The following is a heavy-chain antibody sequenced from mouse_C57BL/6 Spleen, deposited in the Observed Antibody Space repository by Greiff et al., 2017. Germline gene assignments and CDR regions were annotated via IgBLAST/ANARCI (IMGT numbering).Heavy chain of an antibody. Sequence: QVQLQQSGPELVKPGASVKISCKASGYAFSSSWMNWVKQRPGKGLEWIGRIYSGDGDTNYNGKFEGKATLTADKSSSTAYMQHSSLTSEDSAVYFCARWTAQATDYWGQGTTLTVSS. CDR1: GYAFSSSW. CDR2: IYSGDGDT. V-gene: IGHV1-82*01. D-gene: IGHD3-2*02. CDR3: ARWTAQATDY. J-gene: IGHJ2*01.